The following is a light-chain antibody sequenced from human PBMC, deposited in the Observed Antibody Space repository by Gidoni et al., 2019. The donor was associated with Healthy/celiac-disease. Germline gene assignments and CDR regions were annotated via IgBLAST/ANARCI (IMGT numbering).Light chain of an antibody. V-gene: IGKV1-9*01. CDR1: QGISKY. CDR2: AAS. Sequence: DIQLTQSPSFLSASVGDRVTITCRASQGISKYLAWYQQKPGKAPKLLIYAASTLQGGVPSRFSGSGSGTEFTLTISSLQPEDFATYYCKQLKSYLITFGQGTRLETK. CDR3: KQLKSYLIT. J-gene: IGKJ5*01.